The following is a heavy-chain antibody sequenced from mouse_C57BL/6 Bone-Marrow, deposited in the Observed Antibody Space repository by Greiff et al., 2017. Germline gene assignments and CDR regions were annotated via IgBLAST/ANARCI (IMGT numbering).Heavy chain of an antibody. CDR1: GYTFTSYW. J-gene: IGHJ1*03. CDR2: IDPSDSYT. Sequence: QVQLQQSGAELVMPGASVKLSCKASGYTFTSYWMHWVKQRPGQGLEWIGEIDPSDSYTNYNQKFKGKSTLTVDKSSSTAYMQLSSLTSEDSAVYYCARSVYYGSSFDWYFDVWGTGTTVTVSS. D-gene: IGHD1-1*01. V-gene: IGHV1-69*01. CDR3: ARSVYYGSSFDWYFDV.